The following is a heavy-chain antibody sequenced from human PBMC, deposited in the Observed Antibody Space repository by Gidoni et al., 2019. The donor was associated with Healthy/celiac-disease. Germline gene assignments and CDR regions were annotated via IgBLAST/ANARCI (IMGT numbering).Heavy chain of an antibody. CDR1: GCSVSSGSYY. J-gene: IGHJ4*02. Sequence: QVQLQESGPGLVKPSETLSLTCNVSGCSVSSGSYYWSWIRQPPGKGLEWIGYIYYSGSTNYNPSLKSRVTISVDTSKNPFSLKLSSVTAADTAVYYCARYNWNANFDYWGQGTLVTVSS. CDR3: ARYNWNANFDY. CDR2: IYYSGST. V-gene: IGHV4-61*01. D-gene: IGHD1-20*01.